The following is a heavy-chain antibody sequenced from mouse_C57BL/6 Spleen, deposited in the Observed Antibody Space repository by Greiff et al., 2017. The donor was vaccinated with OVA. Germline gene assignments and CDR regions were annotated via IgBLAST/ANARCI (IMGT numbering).Heavy chain of an antibody. J-gene: IGHJ2*01. CDR3: TREGSSGYYYFDY. D-gene: IGHD3-2*02. CDR1: GYTFTDYE. CDR2: IDPETGGT. Sequence: VQLQQSGAELVRPGASVTLSCKASGYTFTDYEMHWVKQTPVHGLEWIGAIDPETGGTAYNQKFKGKAILTADKSSSTAYMELRSLTSEDSAVYYCTREGSSGYYYFDYWGQGTTLTVSS. V-gene: IGHV1-15*01.